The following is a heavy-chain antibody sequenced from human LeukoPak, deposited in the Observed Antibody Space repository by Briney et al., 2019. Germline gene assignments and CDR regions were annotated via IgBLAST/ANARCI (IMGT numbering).Heavy chain of an antibody. CDR3: ARGVVVVTALADAFDI. V-gene: IGHV4-31*03. Sequence: SETLSLTCTVSGGSISSGGYSWSWIRQHPGKGLEWIGYIYYSGSTYYNPSLKSRVTISVDTSKNQFSLKLSSVTAADTAVYYCARGVVVVTALADAFDIWGQGTMVTVSS. CDR2: IYYSGST. CDR1: GGSISSGGYS. J-gene: IGHJ3*02. D-gene: IGHD2-21*02.